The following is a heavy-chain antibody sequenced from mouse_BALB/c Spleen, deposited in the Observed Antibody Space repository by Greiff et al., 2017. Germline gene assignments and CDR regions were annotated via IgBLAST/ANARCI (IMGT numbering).Heavy chain of an antibody. CDR3: ARGYGSGYAMDY. V-gene: IGHV5-17*02. J-gene: IGHJ4*01. D-gene: IGHD1-1*01. Sequence: EVMLVESGGGLVQPGGSRKLSCAASGFTFSSFGMHWVRRAPEKGLEWVAYISSGSSTIYYADTVKGRFTISRDNPKNTLFLQMTSLRSEDTAMYYCARGYGSGYAMDYWGQGTSVTVAS. CDR2: ISSGSSTI. CDR1: GFTFSSFG.